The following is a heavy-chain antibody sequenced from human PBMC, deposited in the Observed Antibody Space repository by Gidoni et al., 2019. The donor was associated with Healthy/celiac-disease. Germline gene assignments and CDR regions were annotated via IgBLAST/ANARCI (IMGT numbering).Heavy chain of an antibody. CDR2: IIPIFGTA. CDR3: ARDELHLGELSLPPNFDY. D-gene: IGHD3-16*02. CDR1: GGTFSSYA. V-gene: IGHV1-69*01. J-gene: IGHJ4*02. Sequence: QVQLVQSGAEVQKPGSSVKVSCKASGGTFSSYAISWVRQAPGQGLEWMGGIIPIFGTANYAQKFQGRVTITADESTSTAYMELSSLRSEDTAVYYCARDELHLGELSLPPNFDYWGQGTLVTVSS.